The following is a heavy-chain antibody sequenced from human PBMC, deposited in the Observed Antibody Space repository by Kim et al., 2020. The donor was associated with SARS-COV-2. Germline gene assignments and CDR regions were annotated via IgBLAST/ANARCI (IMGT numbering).Heavy chain of an antibody. V-gene: IGHV3-49*04. CDR1: GFTFGDYA. CDR2: IRRKAYGGTT. CDR3: TRADLTYDFWSGYYAYYYYGMDV. J-gene: IGHJ6*02. Sequence: GGSLRLSCTASGFTFGDYAMSWVRQAPGKGLEWVGFIRRKAYGGTTEYAASVKDRFTISRDDSKSFAYLQMNSLKTEDTAVYYCTRADLTYDFWSGYYAYYYYGMDVWGQGTSVTVSS. D-gene: IGHD3-3*01.